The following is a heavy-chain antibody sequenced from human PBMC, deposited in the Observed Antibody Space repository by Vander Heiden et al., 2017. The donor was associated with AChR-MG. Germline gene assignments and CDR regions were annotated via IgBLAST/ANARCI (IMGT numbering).Heavy chain of an antibody. V-gene: IGHV3-30*18. CDR1: GFTFSSYG. Sequence: QVQLVASGGGVVQPGRSLRLSCAASGFTFSSYGMHWVRQAPGKGLEWVAVISYDGSNKYYADSVKGRFTISRDNSKNTLYLQMNSLRAEDTAVYYCAKYCSGGSCYSSLDPWGQGTLVTVSS. J-gene: IGHJ5*02. D-gene: IGHD2-15*01. CDR3: AKYCSGGSCYSSLDP. CDR2: ISYDGSNK.